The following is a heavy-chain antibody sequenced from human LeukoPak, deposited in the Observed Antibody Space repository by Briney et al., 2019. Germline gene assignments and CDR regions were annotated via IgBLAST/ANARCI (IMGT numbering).Heavy chain of an antibody. CDR3: AKYSSGSYGLIDY. CDR2: ISGGGGTT. V-gene: IGHV3-23*01. D-gene: IGHD1-26*01. CDR1: GFTFSGYA. Sequence: QPGGSLRLSCAASGFTFSGYAMSWVRQAPGKGLEWFSAISGGGGTTYYADSVTGRFTISRDNSKNTLYLQMNSLRAEDTAVYYCAKYSSGSYGLIDYWGQGTLVTVSS. J-gene: IGHJ4*02.